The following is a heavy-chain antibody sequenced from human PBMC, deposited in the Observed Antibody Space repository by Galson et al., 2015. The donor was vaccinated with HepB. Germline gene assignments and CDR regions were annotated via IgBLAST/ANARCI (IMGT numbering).Heavy chain of an antibody. D-gene: IGHD6-6*01. CDR1: GYTFNFYD. CDR3: ARDTIAARPEYLDY. Sequence: SVKVSCKASGYTFNFYDINWVRQATGQGLEWMGWISAYNGNTNYAQKLQGRVTMTTDTSTSTAYMELRSLRSDDTAVFYCARDTIAARPEYLDYWGQGTLVTVSS. J-gene: IGHJ4*02. CDR2: ISAYNGNT. V-gene: IGHV1-18*01.